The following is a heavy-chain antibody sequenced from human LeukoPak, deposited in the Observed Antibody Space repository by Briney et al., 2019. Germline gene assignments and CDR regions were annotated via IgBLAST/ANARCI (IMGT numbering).Heavy chain of an antibody. CDR1: GGTFKNYA. CDR3: ARPRFPYYRLSGADYYYMDV. V-gene: IGHV1-69*13. CDR2: ILPIFGTT. D-gene: IGHD3-10*01. J-gene: IGHJ6*03. Sequence: SVKVSCKASGGTFKNYAISWVRQAPGQGLEWMGGILPIFGTTNYAQKFQARVTITADESTSTAYMEMSSLRSEDTAVYYCARPRFPYYRLSGADYYYMDVWGKGTTVTVSS.